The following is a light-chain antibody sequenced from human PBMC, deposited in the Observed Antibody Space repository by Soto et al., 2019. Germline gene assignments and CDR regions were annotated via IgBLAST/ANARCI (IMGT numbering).Light chain of an antibody. Sequence: QSALTQPRSVSGSPGQSVTISCTGTSSDVGGYNYVSWYQQHPGKAPKLMIYDVSKRPSGVPDRFSGSKSGNTASLTISGLQAEDEADYYCCSYAGSYTLVVFGGGTKLTLL. CDR3: CSYAGSYTLVV. CDR1: SSDVGGYNY. CDR2: DVS. V-gene: IGLV2-11*01. J-gene: IGLJ2*01.